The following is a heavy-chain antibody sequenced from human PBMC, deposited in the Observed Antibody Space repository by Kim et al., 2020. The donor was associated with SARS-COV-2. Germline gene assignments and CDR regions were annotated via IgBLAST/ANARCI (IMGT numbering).Heavy chain of an antibody. V-gene: IGHV1-8*01. D-gene: IGHD2-21*01. J-gene: IGHJ5*02. CDR3: ARASIGHHISNR. CDR2: MNPNSGNT. CDR1: GYTFTSYD. Sequence: ASVKVSCKASGYTFTSYDINWVRQATGQGLEWLGWMNPNSGNTGYAQKFQGRLTMTRDTSISTAYMELNSLRSEDTAVYYCARASIGHHISNRWGQGTLV.